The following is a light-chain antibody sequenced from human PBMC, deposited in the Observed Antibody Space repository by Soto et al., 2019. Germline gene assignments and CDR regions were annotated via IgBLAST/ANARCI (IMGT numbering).Light chain of an antibody. CDR1: SSNIGSNT. V-gene: IGLV1-44*01. CDR2: SNN. Sequence: QSVLTQPPSASGTPGQRVTISCSGSSSNIGSNTVNWYQQLPGTAPKLLIYSNNQRPSGVPDRFSGSKSGTSASLAISGLQYEDEADYYCAAWDDSLNAWVFGGGIKVTVL. CDR3: AAWDDSLNAWV. J-gene: IGLJ3*02.